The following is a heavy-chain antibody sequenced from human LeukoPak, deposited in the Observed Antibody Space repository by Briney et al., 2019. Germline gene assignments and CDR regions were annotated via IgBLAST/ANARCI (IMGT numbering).Heavy chain of an antibody. CDR1: GFTFSSYG. Sequence: GGSLRLSCAASGFTFSSYGMHWVRQAPGKGLEWVAVISYDGSNKYYADSVKGRFTISRDNSKNTLYLQMNSLRAEDTAVYYCAKAGRSSSWYGHAWGQGTLVTVSS. J-gene: IGHJ5*02. D-gene: IGHD6-13*01. CDR3: AKAGRSSSWYGHA. V-gene: IGHV3-30*18. CDR2: ISYDGSNK.